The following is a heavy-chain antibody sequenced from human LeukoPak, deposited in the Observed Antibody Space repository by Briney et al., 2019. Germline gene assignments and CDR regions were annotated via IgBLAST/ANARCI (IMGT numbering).Heavy chain of an antibody. J-gene: IGHJ6*02. V-gene: IGHV1-2*04. Sequence: ASVKVSCKASGYTFTGYYMHWVRQAPGQGLEWMGWINPNSGGTNYAQKFQGWVTMTRDTSISTAYMELSRLRSDDTAVYYCARDLGYGDYFSYYYYGMDVWGQGTTVTVSS. CDR2: INPNSGGT. CDR3: ARDLGYGDYFSYYYYGMDV. D-gene: IGHD4-17*01. CDR1: GYTFTGYY.